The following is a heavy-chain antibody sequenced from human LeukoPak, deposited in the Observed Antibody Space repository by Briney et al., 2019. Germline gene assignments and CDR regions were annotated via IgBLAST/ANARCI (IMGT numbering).Heavy chain of an antibody. Sequence: GSLRLSSSAAGFTFINYDMNWVRRAPGKGGEWVSTIIGVGDSAYYSESVKGRFTMSRDNSKNTVYLQMNSLRVEDTAIYYCAKRADGCSGVSCYYYYMDVWGKGTTVTVSS. V-gene: IGHV3-23*01. CDR3: AKRADGCSGVSCYYYYMDV. CDR1: GFTFINYD. D-gene: IGHD2-15*01. J-gene: IGHJ6*03. CDR2: IIGVGDSA.